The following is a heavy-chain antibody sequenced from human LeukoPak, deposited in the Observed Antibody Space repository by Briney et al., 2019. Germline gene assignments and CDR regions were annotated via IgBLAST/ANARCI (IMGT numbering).Heavy chain of an antibody. Sequence: ASVKVSCKASRYTFTSYDINWVRQATGQGLEWMGWMNPNSGNTGYAQKFQGRVTMTEDTSTDTAYMELSSLRSEDTAVYYCATAPGRIVGASRLYYFDYWGQGTLVTVSS. D-gene: IGHD1-26*01. V-gene: IGHV1-8*01. CDR1: RYTFTSYD. J-gene: IGHJ4*02. CDR2: MNPNSGNT. CDR3: ATAPGRIVGASRLYYFDY.